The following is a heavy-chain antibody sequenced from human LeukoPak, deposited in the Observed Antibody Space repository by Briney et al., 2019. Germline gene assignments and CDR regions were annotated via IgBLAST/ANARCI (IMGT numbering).Heavy chain of an antibody. CDR2: IYHSGST. V-gene: IGHV4-38-2*01. J-gene: IGHJ4*02. D-gene: IGHD2-2*01. CDR1: GYSISSGYY. Sequence: SETLSLTCAVSGYSISSGYYRGWIRQPPGKGLEWIGSIYHSGSTYYNPSLKSRVTISVDTSKNQFSLKLSSVTAADTAVYYCARHGIECSSTNCYWATVRYWGQGTLVTVSS. CDR3: ARHGIECSSTNCYWATVRY.